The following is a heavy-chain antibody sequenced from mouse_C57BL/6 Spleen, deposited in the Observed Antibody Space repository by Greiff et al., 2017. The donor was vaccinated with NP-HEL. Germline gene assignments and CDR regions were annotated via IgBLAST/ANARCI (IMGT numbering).Heavy chain of an antibody. CDR1: GYAFSSYW. CDR3: ARRTQFSYYFDY. Sequence: QVQLQQSGAELVKPGASVKISCKASGYAFSSYWMNWVKQRPGKGLEWIGQIYPGDGDTNYNGKFKGKATLTADKSSSTAYMQLSSLTSEDSAVYFCARRTQFSYYFDYWGQGTTLTVSS. V-gene: IGHV1-80*01. J-gene: IGHJ2*01. CDR2: IYPGDGDT.